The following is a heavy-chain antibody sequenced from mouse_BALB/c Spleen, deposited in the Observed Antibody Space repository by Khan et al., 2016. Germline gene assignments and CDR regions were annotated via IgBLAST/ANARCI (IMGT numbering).Heavy chain of an antibody. D-gene: IGHD1-1*01. V-gene: IGHV3-2*02. CDR3: ARVSTVVAYFDY. CDR2: ISYSGSP. CDR1: GYSITSDYA. J-gene: IGHJ2*01. Sequence: VQLKQSGPGLVKPSQSLSLTCTVTGYSITSDYAWNWIRQFPGNKLEWMGYISYSGSPSYNPSLKSRISITRDTSKNQFFLQLNSVTTEDTATYYCARVSTVVAYFDYWGQGTTLTVSS.